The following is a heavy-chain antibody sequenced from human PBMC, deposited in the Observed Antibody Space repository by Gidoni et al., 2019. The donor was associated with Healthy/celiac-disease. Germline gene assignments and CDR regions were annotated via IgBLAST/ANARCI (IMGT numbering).Heavy chain of an antibody. CDR2: INHSGST. CDR3: ASIPGYNWNDLRDY. J-gene: IGHJ4*02. CDR1: GGSFSGYY. Sequence: QVQLQQWGAGLLKPSETLSLTCAVYGGSFSGYYWSWIRQPPGKGLEWIGEINHSGSTNYNPTLKSRVTISVDTSKNQFSLKLSSVTAADTAVYYCASIPGYNWNDLRDYWGQGTLGTVSS. D-gene: IGHD1-1*01. V-gene: IGHV4-34*01.